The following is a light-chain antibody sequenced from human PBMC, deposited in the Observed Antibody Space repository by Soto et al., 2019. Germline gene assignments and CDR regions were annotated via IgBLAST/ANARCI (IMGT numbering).Light chain of an antibody. Sequence: QSVLTQPRSVSGSPGQSVTISCTGTSSDVGDYNYVSWYQQHPGKAPKLLIYAVNKRPSGVPDRFSGSKSGNTASLTISGLQAEDEADYSCCSYAGSYTWVFGGGTKLTVL. V-gene: IGLV2-11*01. CDR1: SSDVGDYNY. CDR3: CSYAGSYTWV. CDR2: AVN. J-gene: IGLJ3*02.